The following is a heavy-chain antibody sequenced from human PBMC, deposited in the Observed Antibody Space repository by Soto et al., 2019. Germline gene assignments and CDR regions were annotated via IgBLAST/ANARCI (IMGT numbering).Heavy chain of an antibody. CDR1: GGSVNGYY. CDR3: ATRRTVFGSLIPPCDP. J-gene: IGHJ5*02. CDR2: INNTGGT. Sequence: QVHLQQWGAGLLKPSETLSLTCAVYGGSVNGYYWNWIRQPPGKGLEWIGEINNTGGTHYNPSIKSRVTMSVDTSTNQFYPRLSSVAAADTVIYYCATRRTVFGSLIPPCDPGGKGTEVTVTS. D-gene: IGHD3-3*01. V-gene: IGHV4-34*02.